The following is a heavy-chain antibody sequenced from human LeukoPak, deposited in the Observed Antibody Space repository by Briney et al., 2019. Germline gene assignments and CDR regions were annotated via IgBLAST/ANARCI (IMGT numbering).Heavy chain of an antibody. CDR2: IKQDGSEK. J-gene: IGHJ5*02. D-gene: IGHD6-13*01. CDR3: ARDAAREEQQLPRFDP. V-gene: IGHV3-7*01. Sequence: GGSLRLSCAASGFTFNSYWMSWVRQAPGKGLEWVANIKQDGSEKYYVDSVKGRFTISRDNAKNSLYLQMNSLRAEDTAVYYCARDAAREEQQLPRFDPWGQGTLVTVSS. CDR1: GFTFNSYW.